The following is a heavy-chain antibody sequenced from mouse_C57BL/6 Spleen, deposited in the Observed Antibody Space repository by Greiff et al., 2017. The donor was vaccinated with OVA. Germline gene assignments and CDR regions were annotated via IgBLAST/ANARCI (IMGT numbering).Heavy chain of an antibody. J-gene: IGHJ4*01. CDR3: ARGITTNYYYAMDY. CDR2: IDPSDSYT. V-gene: IGHV1-69*01. D-gene: IGHD2-4*01. Sequence: VQLQQPGAELVMPGASVKLSCKASGYTFTSYWMHWVKQRPGQGLEWIGEIDPSDSYTNYNQKFKGQSTLTVDKSSSTAYMQLSSLTSEDSAVYYCARGITTNYYYAMDYWGQGTSVTVSS. CDR1: GYTFTSYW.